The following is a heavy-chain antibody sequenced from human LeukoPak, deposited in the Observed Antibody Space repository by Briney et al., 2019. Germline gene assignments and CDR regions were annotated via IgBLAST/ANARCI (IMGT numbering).Heavy chain of an antibody. CDR1: GFIFSCLE. CDR2: INFSAGII. V-gene: IGHV3-48*03. Sequence: PGGSLRLSCAACGFIFSCLEMRWVRQTPGKGLEWVSSINFSAGIIYYGDSVRGRITTSRDNAKNSLYLQMNSLRAEDTAVYYSARARGAYGDSPGPPADAFDIWGQGTMVTVSS. D-gene: IGHD4-17*01. CDR3: ARARGAYGDSPGPPADAFDI. J-gene: IGHJ3*02.